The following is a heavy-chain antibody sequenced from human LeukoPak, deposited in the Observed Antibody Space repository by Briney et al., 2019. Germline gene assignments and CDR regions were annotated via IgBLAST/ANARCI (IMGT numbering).Heavy chain of an antibody. J-gene: IGHJ4*02. CDR2: IWYDGSNK. Sequence: GGSLRLSCAASGFTFSSYGMHWVRQAPGKWLEWVAVIWYDGSNKYYADSVKGRFTISRDNSKNTLYLQMNSLRAEDTAVYYCAKDKGRYLDYYFDYWGQGTLVTVSS. V-gene: IGHV3-33*06. D-gene: IGHD2-15*01. CDR3: AKDKGRYLDYYFDY. CDR1: GFTFSSYG.